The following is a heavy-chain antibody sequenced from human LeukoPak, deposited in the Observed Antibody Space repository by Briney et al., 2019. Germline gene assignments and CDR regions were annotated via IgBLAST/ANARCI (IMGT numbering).Heavy chain of an antibody. CDR2: ISWDGGST. Sequence: GGSLRLSCAASGFTFDDYTMHWVRHAPGKGLEWVSLISWDGGSTYYADSVKGRLTISRDNSKNSLYLQMNSLRTEDTALYYCAKGDYYYGMDVWGQGTTVTVSS. V-gene: IGHV3-43*01. J-gene: IGHJ6*02. CDR1: GFTFDDYT. CDR3: AKGDYYYGMDV.